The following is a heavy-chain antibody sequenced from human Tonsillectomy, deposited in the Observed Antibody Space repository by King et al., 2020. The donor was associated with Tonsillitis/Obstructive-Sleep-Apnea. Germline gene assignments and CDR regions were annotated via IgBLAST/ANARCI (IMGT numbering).Heavy chain of an antibody. J-gene: IGHJ3*02. CDR3: TRYQSGGFDI. V-gene: IGHV3-49*04. D-gene: IGHD4-23*01. CDR2: IRSKAYGGTT. Sequence: QLVQSGGGLVQPGRSLRLSCTASGFTFGDYAMTWVRQAPEKGLEWVGFIRSKAYGGTTEYAASVKGRFTISSDDSKSIAYLLMNSLKTEATVVYYCTRYQSGGFDIWGQGTMVTVSS. CDR1: GFTFGDYA.